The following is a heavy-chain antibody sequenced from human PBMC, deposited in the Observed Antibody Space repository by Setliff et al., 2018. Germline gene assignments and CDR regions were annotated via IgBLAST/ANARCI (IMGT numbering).Heavy chain of an antibody. D-gene: IGHD3-9*01. Sequence: ASVKVSCKASGYSFTSYDINWVRLAAGQGLEWMGWVSLIDDGKPGYAQKFQGRVTMTRDTSTSTVYMELSSLRSEDTAVYYCARESGILTGYYFGGYWFDPWGQGTLVTVSS. CDR1: GYSFTSYD. CDR3: ARESGILTGYYFGGYWFDP. J-gene: IGHJ5*02. V-gene: IGHV1-8*01. CDR2: VSLIDDGKP.